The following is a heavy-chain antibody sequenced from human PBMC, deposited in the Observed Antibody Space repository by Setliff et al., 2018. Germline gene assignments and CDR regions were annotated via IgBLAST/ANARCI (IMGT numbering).Heavy chain of an antibody. D-gene: IGHD4-17*01. V-gene: IGHV4-34*01. CDR2: INHSGSS. CDR1: GGSFSGYY. J-gene: IGHJ6*04. Sequence: SETLSLTCAVYGGSFSGYYWTWIRQPPGKGLEWIGEINHSGSSNNNPSLKGRVSISVDTSKKQFYLKLTSVTAADTAVYYCARYGTEYGDYETPGDVWGKGTTVTVSS. CDR3: ARYGTEYGDYETPGDV.